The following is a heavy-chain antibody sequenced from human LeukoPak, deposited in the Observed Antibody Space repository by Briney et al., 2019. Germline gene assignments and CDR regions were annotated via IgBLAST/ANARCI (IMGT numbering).Heavy chain of an antibody. J-gene: IGHJ6*02. CDR3: ARMGVDYYYGMDV. D-gene: IGHD1-26*01. V-gene: IGHV3-53*01. Sequence: GGSLRLSCAASGFTFSSYAMSWVRQAPGKGLEWVSVIYSGGSTYYADSVKGRFTISRDNSKNTLYLQMNSLRAEDTAVYYCARMGVDYYYGMDVWGQGTTVTVSS. CDR1: GFTFSSYA. CDR2: IYSGGST.